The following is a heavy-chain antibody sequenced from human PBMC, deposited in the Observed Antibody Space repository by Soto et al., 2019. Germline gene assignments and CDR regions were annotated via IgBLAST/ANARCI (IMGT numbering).Heavy chain of an antibody. Sequence: PSETLSLTCTVSGDSVNSATYYWSWIRQPPGKGLEWIGYIYYSGTTKYNPSLKSRVTISVDTSKNQFSLNLSSVTAADTAIYYCARAKTNMIVPENFWGQGTLVTVSS. J-gene: IGHJ4*02. CDR3: ARAKTNMIVPENF. V-gene: IGHV4-61*01. CDR2: IYYSGTT. D-gene: IGHD3-22*01. CDR1: GDSVNSATYY.